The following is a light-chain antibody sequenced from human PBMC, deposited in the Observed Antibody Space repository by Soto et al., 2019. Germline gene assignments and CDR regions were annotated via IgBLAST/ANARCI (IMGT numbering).Light chain of an antibody. Sequence: DVEMTQSPSTLPTSIGDRVTINCRASQNVSNWLAWYQQKPGKAPKLLIYKASRLESGVPSRFSASGSGTDFTLTINSLQSDDFATYFCQQYSKESTFGYGTKLEIK. J-gene: IGKJ2*01. V-gene: IGKV1-5*03. CDR2: KAS. CDR3: QQYSKEST. CDR1: QNVSNW.